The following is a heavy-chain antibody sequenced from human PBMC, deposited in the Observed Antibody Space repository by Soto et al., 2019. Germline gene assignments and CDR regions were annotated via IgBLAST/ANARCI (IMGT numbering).Heavy chain of an antibody. D-gene: IGHD3-22*01. V-gene: IGHV3-48*02. CDR2: ISSSSSTI. Sequence: PGGSLRRSCAASGFTFSSYSMNWVRQAPGKGLEWVSYISSSSSTIYYADSVKGRFTISRDNAKNSLYLQMNSLRDEDTAVYYCARDNSYYYDSSGYLFDYWGQGTLVTVSS. J-gene: IGHJ4*02. CDR1: GFTFSSYS. CDR3: ARDNSYYYDSSGYLFDY.